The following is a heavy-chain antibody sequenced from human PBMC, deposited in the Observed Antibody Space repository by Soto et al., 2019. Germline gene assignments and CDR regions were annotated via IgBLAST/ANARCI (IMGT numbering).Heavy chain of an antibody. Sequence: VSGPTLVNPTQTLTLTCSFFWFSLSTSRVGVAWIRQPPGKALEWLAIIYWDDDRRYSPSLKTRPAITKDTSKNQVVLTMTNLNPGDTATYYCAHIMIAWGGVSALDAFDVWGQGTMVTVSS. CDR1: WFSLSTSRVG. D-gene: IGHD3-16*01. V-gene: IGHV2-5*02. CDR3: AHIMIAWGGVSALDAFDV. CDR2: IYWDDDR. J-gene: IGHJ3*01.